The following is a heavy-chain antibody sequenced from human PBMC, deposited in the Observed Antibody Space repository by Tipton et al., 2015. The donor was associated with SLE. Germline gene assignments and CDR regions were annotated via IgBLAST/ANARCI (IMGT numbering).Heavy chain of an antibody. Sequence: SLRLSCAASGFTFSNYWMHWVRQAPGKGLVWVSRSNSDGSDTSYADSVKGRFTISRDNAKNTLYLQMNSLRAEDTAVYYCARSGMATITYWGQGTLVTVSS. CDR2: SNSDGSDT. D-gene: IGHD5-24*01. CDR3: ARSGMATITY. CDR1: GFTFSNYW. J-gene: IGHJ4*02. V-gene: IGHV3-74*01.